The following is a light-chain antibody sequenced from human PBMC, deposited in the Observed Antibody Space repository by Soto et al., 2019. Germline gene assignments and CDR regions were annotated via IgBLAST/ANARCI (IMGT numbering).Light chain of an antibody. CDR2: EGT. Sequence: QSVLTQPASVSGSLGQSITISCTGSSSDVGTYYFVSWYQQHPGKVPKLMIYEGTKRPSGVSDRFSGSKSGNTASMTISGLQAEHEANYYCCSYAGNNIFVFGTGTKLTVL. J-gene: IGLJ1*01. CDR3: CSYAGNNIFV. CDR1: SSDVGTYYF. V-gene: IGLV2-23*01.